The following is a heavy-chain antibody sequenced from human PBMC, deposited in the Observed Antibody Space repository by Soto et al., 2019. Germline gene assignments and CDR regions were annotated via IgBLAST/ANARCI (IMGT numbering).Heavy chain of an antibody. D-gene: IGHD3-10*01. CDR1: GFTFSNAW. V-gene: IGHV3-15*01. CDR2: IKSKTDGGTT. Sequence: GGSLRLSCAASGFTFSNAWMSWVRQAPGKGLEWVGRIKSKTDGGTTDYAAPVKDRFTISRDDSKNTLYLQMNSLKTEDTAVYYCTTDPGSGSGSYSSYYYYGMDVWGQGTTVTVSS. CDR3: TTDPGSGSGSYSSYYYYGMDV. J-gene: IGHJ6*02.